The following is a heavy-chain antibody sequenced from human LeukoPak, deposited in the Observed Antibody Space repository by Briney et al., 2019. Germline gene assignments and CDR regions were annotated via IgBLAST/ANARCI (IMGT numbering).Heavy chain of an antibody. D-gene: IGHD6-6*01. CDR2: INPNSGGT. Sequence: APVKVSCKASGHTFTGYYMHWVRQAPGQGLEWMGWINPNSGGTNYAQKFQGRVTMTEDTSTDTAYMELSSLRSEDTAVYYCATGASYDAFDIWGQGTMVTVSS. V-gene: IGHV1-2*02. J-gene: IGHJ3*02. CDR3: ATGASYDAFDI. CDR1: GHTFTGYY.